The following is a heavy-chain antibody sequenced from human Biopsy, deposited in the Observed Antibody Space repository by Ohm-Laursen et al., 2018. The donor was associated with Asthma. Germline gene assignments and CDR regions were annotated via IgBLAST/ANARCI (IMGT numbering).Heavy chain of an antibody. D-gene: IGHD4-17*01. Sequence: SDTLSLTCTVGGAYIGSRDHHWSWIRQSPGTGLEWIGFVFWSGTTHYNRSLERRLSISIDTTRNEFSMTLRSVTAADTAVYFCARVASYGDLYFGIDVWGPGTTV. J-gene: IGHJ6*02. CDR1: GAYIGSRDHH. V-gene: IGHV4-30-4*02. CDR3: ARVASYGDLYFGIDV. CDR2: VFWSGTT.